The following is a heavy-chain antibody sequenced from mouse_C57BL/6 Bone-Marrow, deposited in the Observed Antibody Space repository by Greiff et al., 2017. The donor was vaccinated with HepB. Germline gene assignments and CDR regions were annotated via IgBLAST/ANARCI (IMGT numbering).Heavy chain of an antibody. J-gene: IGHJ2*01. CDR3: ARWDGYYVPFDY. CDR2: IYPGDGDT. Sequence: VMLVESGPELVKPGASVKISCKASGYAFSSSWMNWVKQRPGKGLEWIGRIYPGDGDTNYNGKFKGKATLTADKSSSTAYMQLSSLTSEDSAVYFCARWDGYYVPFDYWGQGTTLTVSS. D-gene: IGHD2-3*01. V-gene: IGHV1-82*01. CDR1: GYAFSSSW.